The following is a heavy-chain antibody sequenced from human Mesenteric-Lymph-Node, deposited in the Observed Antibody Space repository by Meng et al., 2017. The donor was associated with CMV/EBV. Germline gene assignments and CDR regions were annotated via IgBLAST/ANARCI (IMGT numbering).Heavy chain of an antibody. CDR3: ARGDGNGWLVDY. V-gene: IGHV3-30-3*01. CDR2: ISYDGTST. Sequence: GGSLRLSCAASGFTFSSYAMHWVRQAPGKGLEWVAVISYDGTSTYYADSVKGRFTISSDNPTNTLYLQMSSLRGEDTAVYHCARGDGNGWLVDYWGQGTLVTVSS. D-gene: IGHD6-19*01. CDR1: GFTFSSYA. J-gene: IGHJ4*02.